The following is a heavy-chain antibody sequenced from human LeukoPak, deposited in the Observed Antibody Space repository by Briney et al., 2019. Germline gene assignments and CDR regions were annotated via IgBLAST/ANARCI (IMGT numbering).Heavy chain of an antibody. J-gene: IGHJ4*02. CDR3: ARDKVVGATYFDY. CDR2: IQQDGSEI. CDR1: GFTFSNYW. Sequence: PGGSLRLSCAASGFTFSNYWMSWVRQAPGKGLEWLANIQQDGSEIYYVDSVKGRFTISRDNAKNALYLQMNSLRAEDTAVYYCARDKVVGATYFDYWGQGTLVTVSS. D-gene: IGHD1-26*01. V-gene: IGHV3-7*01.